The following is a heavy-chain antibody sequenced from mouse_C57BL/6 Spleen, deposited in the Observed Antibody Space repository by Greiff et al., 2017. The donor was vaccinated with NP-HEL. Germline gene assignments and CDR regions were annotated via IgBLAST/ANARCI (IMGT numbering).Heavy chain of an antibody. CDR1: GFNITNTY. CDR2: IDPANGNT. V-gene: IGHV14-3*01. Sequence: VQLQQSVAELVRPGASVKLSCTASGFNITNTYMHWVKQRPEQGLEWIGRIDPANGNTKYAPKFQGKATITADTSSNTAYLQLSRLTSEDTAIYYCASAYYSNPRFAYWGQGTLVTVSA. D-gene: IGHD2-5*01. CDR3: ASAYYSNPRFAY. J-gene: IGHJ3*01.